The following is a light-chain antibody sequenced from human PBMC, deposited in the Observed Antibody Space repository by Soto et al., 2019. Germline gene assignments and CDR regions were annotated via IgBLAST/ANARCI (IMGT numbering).Light chain of an antibody. CDR1: NSDVGGYDY. J-gene: IGLJ1*01. Sequence: QSALTQPASVSGSPGQSITMSCTGTNSDVGGYDYVSWYQQHPGKAPKLMIYDVTNRPSGISDRFSGSKSGNTASLTISGLQAEDEADYYCSSYTNNNTYVFGTGTKLTVL. CDR3: SSYTNNNTYV. V-gene: IGLV2-14*03. CDR2: DVT.